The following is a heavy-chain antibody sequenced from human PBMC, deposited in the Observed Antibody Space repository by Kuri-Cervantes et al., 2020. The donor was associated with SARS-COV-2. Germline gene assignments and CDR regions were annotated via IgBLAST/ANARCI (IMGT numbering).Heavy chain of an antibody. CDR3: ARGRQWLALYYFDY. V-gene: IGHV3-7*01. Sequence: GRSLKISCAASGFAFSSYWMSWVHQAPGKGLEWVANIKQDGSEKYYVDSVKGRFTISRDNAKNSLYLQMNSLRAEDTAVYYCARGRQWLALYYFDYWGQGTLVTVSS. J-gene: IGHJ4*02. CDR2: IKQDGSEK. CDR1: GFAFSSYW. D-gene: IGHD6-19*01.